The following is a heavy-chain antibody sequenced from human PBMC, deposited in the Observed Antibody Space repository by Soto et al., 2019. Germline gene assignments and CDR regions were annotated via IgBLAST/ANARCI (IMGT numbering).Heavy chain of an antibody. CDR2: ISAYNGAT. CDR3: ARDFTGWPPDGVDS. V-gene: IGHV1-18*01. J-gene: IGHJ4*02. Sequence: QVHLVQSGAEVKKPGASLTVSGKASGFTFTSYAITWVRQAPGQGLEWMGWISAYNGATNYAQNLQGRITMTTDTSTSTAYIELENLTSADTAVYYCARDFTGWPPDGVDSWGQGTLVTVSS. CDR1: GFTFTSYA. D-gene: IGHD3-16*01.